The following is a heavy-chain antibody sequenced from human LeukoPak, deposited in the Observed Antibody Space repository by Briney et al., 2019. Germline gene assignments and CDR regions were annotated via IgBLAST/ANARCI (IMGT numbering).Heavy chain of an antibody. D-gene: IGHD3-10*01. Sequence: LGGSLRLSCAVPGITLSNYGMSWVRQAPGKGLEWVAGLCGSGGGTNSADSVKGRFTISRDNAKNTLYLQMNSLRAEDTAVYFCAKRGVVIRVILVGFHKEAYYFDSWGQGALVTVSS. V-gene: IGHV3-23*01. CDR2: LCGSGGGT. CDR3: AKRGVVIRVILVGFHKEAYYFDS. J-gene: IGHJ4*02. CDR1: GITLSNYG.